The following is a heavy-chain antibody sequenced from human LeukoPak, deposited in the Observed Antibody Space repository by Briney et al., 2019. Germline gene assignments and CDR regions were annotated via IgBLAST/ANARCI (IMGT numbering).Heavy chain of an antibody. Sequence: GGSLRLSCAASGFTFSSKWMHWVRQAPGKGLVWVSRVNSDGSSTGYADSVKGRFTISRDNTKNTLYLQMNSLRAEDTAVYYCARDYGTVTTAYNWFDFWGQGTPVTVSS. CDR2: VNSDGSST. CDR3: ARDYGTVTTAYNWFDF. D-gene: IGHD4-17*01. V-gene: IGHV3-74*01. J-gene: IGHJ5*01. CDR1: GFTFSSKW.